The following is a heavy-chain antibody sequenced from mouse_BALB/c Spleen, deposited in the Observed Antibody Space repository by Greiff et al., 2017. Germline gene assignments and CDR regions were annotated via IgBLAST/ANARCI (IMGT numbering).Heavy chain of an antibody. CDR1: GYTFTDYA. D-gene: IGHD2-3*01. CDR2: ISTYYGDA. Sequence: VQLQQSGAELVRPGVSVKISCKGSGYTFTDYAMHWVKQSHAKSLEWIGVISTYYGDASYNQKFKGKATMTVDKSSSTAYMELARLTAEDSAIYYCARNDGYSKGFAYWGQGTLVTVSA. CDR3: ARNDGYSKGFAY. J-gene: IGHJ3*01. V-gene: IGHV1S137*01.